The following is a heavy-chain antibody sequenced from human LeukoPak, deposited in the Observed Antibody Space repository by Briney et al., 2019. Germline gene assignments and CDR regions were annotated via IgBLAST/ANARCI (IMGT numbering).Heavy chain of an antibody. Sequence: QGLEWIGRINPNSGGTNYAQKFQGRVTMTRDTSISTAYMELSRLRSDDTAVYNCARDVSFDYWGQGTLVTVSS. D-gene: IGHD5/OR15-5a*01. CDR3: ARDVSFDY. J-gene: IGHJ4*02. CDR2: INPNSGGT. V-gene: IGHV1-2*06.